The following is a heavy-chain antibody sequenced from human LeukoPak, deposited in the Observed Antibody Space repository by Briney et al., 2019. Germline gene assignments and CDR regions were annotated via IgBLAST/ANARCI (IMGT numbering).Heavy chain of an antibody. Sequence: PGGSLRLSCTASGFIFSNFEMNRVRQAPGKGLQWVAYINSGATSEYYADSVKGRFTISRDNAKNSLYLQMNSLGVQDTAIYYCARVICTGGSCFQNDYWGQGKLVTVSS. J-gene: IGHJ4*02. D-gene: IGHD2-8*02. CDR3: ARVICTGGSCFQNDY. V-gene: IGHV3-48*03. CDR1: GFIFSNFE. CDR2: INSGATSE.